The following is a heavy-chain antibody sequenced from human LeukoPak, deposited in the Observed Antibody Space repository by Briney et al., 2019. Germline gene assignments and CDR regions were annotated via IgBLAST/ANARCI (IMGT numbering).Heavy chain of an antibody. CDR3: ARDLDFWSGYYYYYYMDV. Sequence: PGGSLRLSCAASGFTFSSYWMSWVRQAPGKGLEGVANIKQDGSEKYYVDSVKGRFTISRDNAKNSLYLQMNSLRAEDTAVYYCARDLDFWSGYYYYYYMDVWGKGTTVTVSS. V-gene: IGHV3-7*01. CDR1: GFTFSSYW. J-gene: IGHJ6*03. CDR2: IKQDGSEK. D-gene: IGHD3-3*01.